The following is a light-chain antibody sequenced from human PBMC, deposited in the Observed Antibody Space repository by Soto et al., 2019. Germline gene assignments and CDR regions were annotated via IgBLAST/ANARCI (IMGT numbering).Light chain of an antibody. CDR3: SSYTSSSTWV. CDR1: SSDVGGYNY. CDR2: DVS. J-gene: IGLJ3*02. V-gene: IGLV2-14*01. Sequence: QSALTQPASVSGSPGQSITISCTGTSSDVGGYNYVSWYQQHQGKAPKLMIYDVSNRPSGVSNRFSGSKSGNTASLTISGLQDEDEADYYCSSYTSSSTWVFVGGTKLTVL.